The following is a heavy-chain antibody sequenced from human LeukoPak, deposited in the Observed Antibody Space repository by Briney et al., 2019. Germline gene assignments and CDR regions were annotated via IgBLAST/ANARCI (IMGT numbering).Heavy chain of an antibody. CDR3: ARRNCSSTSCPDY. CDR2: ISSSSSYI. J-gene: IGHJ4*02. V-gene: IGHV3-21*01. D-gene: IGHD2-2*01. Sequence: PGGSLRLSCVGSGFTFNNYDMSWVRQAPGKGLEWVSSISSSSSYIYYADSVKGRFTISRDNAKNSLYLQMNSLRAEDTAVYYCARRNCSSTSCPDYWGQGTLVTVSS. CDR1: GFTFNNYD.